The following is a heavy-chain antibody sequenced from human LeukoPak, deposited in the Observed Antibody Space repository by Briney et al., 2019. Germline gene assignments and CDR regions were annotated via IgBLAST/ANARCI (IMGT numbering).Heavy chain of an antibody. J-gene: IGHJ3*02. Sequence: GRSLRLSCAASGFTFSSYAMHWVRQAPGKGLEWVAVISYDGSNKYYADCVKGRFTISRDNSKNTLYLQMNSLRAEDTAVYYCASQRLAAGAFDIWGQGTMVTVSS. V-gene: IGHV3-30*01. CDR3: ASQRLAAGAFDI. CDR1: GFTFSSYA. CDR2: ISYDGSNK. D-gene: IGHD6-25*01.